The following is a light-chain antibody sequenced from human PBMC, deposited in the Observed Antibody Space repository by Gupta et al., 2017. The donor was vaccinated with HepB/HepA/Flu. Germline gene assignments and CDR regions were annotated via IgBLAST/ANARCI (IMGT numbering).Light chain of an antibody. CDR1: SSNIGNNY. CDR2: ENN. J-gene: IGLJ3*02. Sequence: QSVLTQPPSVSAAPGQKVTISGSGSSSNIGNNYVSWYQQLPGTAPKFLIYENNKRPSGIPDLFSGSKSGTSATLGIIGLQTGDEADYYCEAWDSSLSAWVFGGGTRLTVL. V-gene: IGLV1-51*02. CDR3: EAWDSSLSAWV.